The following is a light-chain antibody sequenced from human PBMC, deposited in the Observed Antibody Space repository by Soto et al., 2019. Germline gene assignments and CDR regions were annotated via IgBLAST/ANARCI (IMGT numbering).Light chain of an antibody. CDR2: DAS. CDR3: QQLRMYPST. J-gene: IGKJ4*01. Sequence: EIVMTQSPATLSVSPGERVTLSCRASQSVSNKLAWYQQKPGQAPRLLIYDASGRAGSVPARFSGSGSGTDFALTITSLQAEDFATYYCQQLRMYPSTFGGGSKAAIK. V-gene: IGKV3-15*01. CDR1: QSVSNK.